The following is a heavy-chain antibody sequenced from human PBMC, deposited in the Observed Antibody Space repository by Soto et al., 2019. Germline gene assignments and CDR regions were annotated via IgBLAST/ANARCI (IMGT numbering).Heavy chain of an antibody. J-gene: IGHJ4*02. Sequence: GGSLRLSCAVSGFTFSSYWMHWVRQVPGKGLTWVSRISDDGSTATYADSVKGRFVISRDNAKNSLYLEMNTLRVDDSGLYYCARGPRVSSTGTGAHWGRGTLVTVSS. CDR2: ISDDGSTA. CDR1: GFTFSSYW. D-gene: IGHD1-1*01. CDR3: ARGPRVSSTGTGAH. V-gene: IGHV3-74*01.